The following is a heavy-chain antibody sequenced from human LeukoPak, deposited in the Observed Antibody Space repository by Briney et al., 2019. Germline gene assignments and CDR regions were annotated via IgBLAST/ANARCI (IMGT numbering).Heavy chain of an antibody. CDR1: GFTFSSYS. V-gene: IGHV3-21*01. D-gene: IGHD6-13*01. J-gene: IGHJ4*02. CDR3: ARFIAAPYYFDY. CDR2: ISISRSYI. Sequence: PGGALRLSCAASGFTFSSYSMNWVRQAPGKGLEWVSFISISRSYIYYADSVKGRFTISRDNAKNSLYLQMNSLRAEDTAVYYCARFIAAPYYFDYWGRRTMVTV.